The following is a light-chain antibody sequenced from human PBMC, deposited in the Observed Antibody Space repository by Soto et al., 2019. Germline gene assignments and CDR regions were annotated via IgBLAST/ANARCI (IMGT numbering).Light chain of an antibody. Sequence: DIVLTQTRLSSPVTLGQPASISCRSSQSLVHIDGNTYFNWLQQRPGQPPRLLIYKISNRFPGVPDXFSGSGAGTDFTLKISRVEAEDVGVYYCMQATQSYTFGQGTRLEIK. V-gene: IGKV2-24*01. CDR1: QSLVHIDGNTY. CDR2: KIS. J-gene: IGKJ2*01. CDR3: MQATQSYT.